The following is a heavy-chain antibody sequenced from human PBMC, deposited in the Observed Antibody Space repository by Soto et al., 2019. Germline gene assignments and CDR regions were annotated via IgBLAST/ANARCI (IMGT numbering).Heavy chain of an antibody. J-gene: IGHJ4*02. CDR3: ATDRTLVIDY. CDR1: GYTFTSYG. Sequence: QVQLVQSGAEVKKPGASVKVSCKVSGYTFTSYGISWVRQAPGQGLEWMGWINAYNGNTNYAQKLKGRVTMTTDTSTSTAYIELMSLRSDDTAVDYCATDRTLVIDYWGQGNLVTVSS. V-gene: IGHV1-18*01. D-gene: IGHD6-13*01. CDR2: INAYNGNT.